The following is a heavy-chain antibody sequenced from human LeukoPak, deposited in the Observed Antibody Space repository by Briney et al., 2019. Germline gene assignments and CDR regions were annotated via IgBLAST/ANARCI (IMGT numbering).Heavy chain of an antibody. CDR2: IYYTGNT. Sequence: SETLSLPCTVSGVSISSSYSYWGWIRQPPGLGLEWIGSIYYTGNTYYNASLKSQVSISIDTSKNQFSLKLTSVTAADTAVYYCARQTGSGLFILPGGQGTLVTVSS. J-gene: IGHJ4*02. CDR1: GVSISSSYSY. D-gene: IGHD3/OR15-3a*01. V-gene: IGHV4-39*01. CDR3: ARQTGSGLFILP.